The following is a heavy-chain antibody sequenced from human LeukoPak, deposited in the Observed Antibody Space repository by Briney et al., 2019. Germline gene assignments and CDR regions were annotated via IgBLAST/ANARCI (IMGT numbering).Heavy chain of an antibody. J-gene: IGHJ6*02. V-gene: IGHV4-59*08. CDR3: ARHKSGRGYSYGFYYYYGMDV. D-gene: IGHD5-18*01. CDR1: GGSISSYY. CDR2: IYYSGST. Sequence: SETLSLTCTVSGGSISSYYWGWIRQPPGKGLEWIGYIYYSGSTNYNPSLKSRVTISVDTSKNQFSLKLSSVTAADTAVYYCARHKSGRGYSYGFYYYYGMDVWGQGTTVTVSS.